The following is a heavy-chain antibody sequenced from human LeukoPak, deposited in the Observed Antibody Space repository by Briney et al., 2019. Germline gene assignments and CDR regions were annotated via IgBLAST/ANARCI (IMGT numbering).Heavy chain of an antibody. J-gene: IGHJ4*02. Sequence: GGSLGLSCAASGFTVSSNYMSWVRQAPGKGLEWVSVIYSGGSTYYADSVKGRFTISRDNSKNTLYLQMNSLRADDTAVYYCARGFPGYCFDYWGQGTLVTVSS. V-gene: IGHV3-53*01. CDR3: ARGFPGYCFDY. CDR1: GFTVSSNY. CDR2: IYSGGST. D-gene: IGHD6-13*01.